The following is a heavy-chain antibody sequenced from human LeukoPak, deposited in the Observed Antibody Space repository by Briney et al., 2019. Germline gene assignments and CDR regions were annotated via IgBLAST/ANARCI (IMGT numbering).Heavy chain of an antibody. V-gene: IGHV4-4*07. J-gene: IGHJ3*02. CDR3: ARGAFTILEQDAFDI. D-gene: IGHD3-3*01. CDR2: IYTSGST. CDR1: GGSTSSYY. Sequence: SETLSLTCTVSGGSTSSYYWSWIRQPAGKGREWIGRIYTSGSTNYNPSLKSRVTISVDTSKNQFSLKLNSVTAADTAVYYCARGAFTILEQDAFDIWGQGTMVTVSS.